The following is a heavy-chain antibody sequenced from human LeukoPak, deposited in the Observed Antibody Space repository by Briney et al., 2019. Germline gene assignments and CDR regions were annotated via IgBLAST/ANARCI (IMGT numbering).Heavy chain of an antibody. CDR2: INPNSGGT. V-gene: IGHV1-2*02. CDR3: ASGNSRYYYYGMDV. D-gene: IGHD6-13*01. J-gene: IGHJ6*02. Sequence: AASVKVSCKASGYTFTGYYMHWVRQAPGQGLEWMGWINPNSGGTNYAQKFQGRVTMTRDTSISTAYMELSRLRSDDTAVYYCASGNSRYYYYGMDVWGQGTTVTVSS. CDR1: GYTFTGYY.